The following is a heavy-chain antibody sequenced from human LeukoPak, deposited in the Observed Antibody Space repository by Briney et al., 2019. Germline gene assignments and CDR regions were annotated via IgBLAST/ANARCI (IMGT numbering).Heavy chain of an antibody. CDR2: IIPIFGTA. J-gene: IGHJ5*02. Sequence: GASVKVSCKASGGTFSSYAISWVRQAPGQGLEWMGGIIPIFGTANYAQKFQGRVTITTDESTSTAYMELSSLRSEDTAVYYCARGKFITIFGVVISNWFDPWGQGTLVTVSS. D-gene: IGHD3-3*01. CDR1: GGTFSSYA. V-gene: IGHV1-69*05. CDR3: ARGKFITIFGVVISNWFDP.